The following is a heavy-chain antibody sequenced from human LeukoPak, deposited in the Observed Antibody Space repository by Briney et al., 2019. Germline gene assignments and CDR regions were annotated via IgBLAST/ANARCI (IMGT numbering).Heavy chain of an antibody. V-gene: IGHV3-30*18. J-gene: IGHJ6*04. D-gene: IGHD6-19*01. CDR1: GFTFSSYG. CDR2: ISYDGSNK. CDR3: AKDRGGSGWPRFNYYYGMDV. Sequence: PGGSLRLSCAASGFTFSSYGMHWVRQAPGKGLEWVAVISYDGSNKYYADSVEGRFTISRDNSKNTLYLRMNSLRAEDTAVYYCAKDRGGSGWPRFNYYYGMDVWGKGTTVTVSS.